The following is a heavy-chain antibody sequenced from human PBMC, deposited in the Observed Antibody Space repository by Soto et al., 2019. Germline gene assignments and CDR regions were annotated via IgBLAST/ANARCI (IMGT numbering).Heavy chain of an antibody. D-gene: IGHD2-15*01. CDR1: GFTFGDYA. CDR3: TTGREADTHACCGMDV. CDR2: IRSKASGGTT. J-gene: IGHJ6*02. V-gene: IGHV3-49*04. Sequence: GGSLRLSCTASGFTFGDYAMSWVRQAPGKGLEWVGFIRSKASGGTTEYAATVKGRFTISRDDSTSIAYLHINSLKNEDTAVYYCTTGREADTHACCGMDVWGQGTTVTVSS.